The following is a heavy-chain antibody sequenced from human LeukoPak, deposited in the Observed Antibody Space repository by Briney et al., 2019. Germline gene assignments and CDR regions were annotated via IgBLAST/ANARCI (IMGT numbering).Heavy chain of an antibody. V-gene: IGHV3-30*02. CDR2: IRYDGSNK. Sequence: PGGSLRLSCAASGFTFSSYAMHWVRQAPGKGLEWVAFIRYDGSNKYYADSVKGRFTISRDNSKNTLYLQMNSLRAEDTAVYYCASGKPRSTPYYFDYWGQGTLVTVSS. J-gene: IGHJ4*02. D-gene: IGHD1-14*01. CDR3: ASGKPRSTPYYFDY. CDR1: GFTFSSYA.